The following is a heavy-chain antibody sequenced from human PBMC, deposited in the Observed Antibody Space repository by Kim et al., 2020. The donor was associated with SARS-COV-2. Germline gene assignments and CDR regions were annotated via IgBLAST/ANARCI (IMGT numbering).Heavy chain of an antibody. CDR1: GGSISSYY. Sequence: SETLSLTCTVSGGSISSYYWSWIRPPPGKGLEWIGYIYYSGSTNYNLSLKSRVPISVDTCKNQFSLKLSPVTSADSAVYYCARENSPRPDYYYYIDVCGKGKRGTVSS. CDR2: IYYSGST. CDR3: ARENSPRPDYYYYIDV. V-gene: IGHV4-59*01. D-gene: IGHD1-7*01. J-gene: IGHJ6*03.